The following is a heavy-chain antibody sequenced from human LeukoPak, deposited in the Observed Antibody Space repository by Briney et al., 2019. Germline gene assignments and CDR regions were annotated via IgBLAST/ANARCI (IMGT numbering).Heavy chain of an antibody. Sequence: ASVKVSCKASGYTFTSYDINWVRQATGQGLEWMRWMNPNSGNTGYAQKFQGRVTMTRNTSISTAYMELSSLRSEDTAVYYCARLYSSGWYGYAGWFDPWGQGTLVTVSS. V-gene: IGHV1-8*01. J-gene: IGHJ5*02. CDR2: MNPNSGNT. CDR3: ARLYSSGWYGYAGWFDP. D-gene: IGHD6-19*01. CDR1: GYTFTSYD.